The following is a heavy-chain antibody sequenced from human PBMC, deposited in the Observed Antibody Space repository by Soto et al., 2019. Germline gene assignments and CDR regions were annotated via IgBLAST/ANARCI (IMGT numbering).Heavy chain of an antibody. CDR1: GGTFSSYA. J-gene: IGHJ6*02. CDR3: ARDTRGLXFLEWLPSGDYYYGMDV. Sequence: ASVKVSCKASGGTFSSYAISWVRQAPGQGLEWMGGIIPIFGTANYAQKFQGRVTITADESTSTAYMELSSLRSEDTAVYYCARDTRGLXFLEWLPSGDYYYGMDVWGQGTTVTVSS. D-gene: IGHD3-3*01. V-gene: IGHV1-69*13. CDR2: IIPIFGTA.